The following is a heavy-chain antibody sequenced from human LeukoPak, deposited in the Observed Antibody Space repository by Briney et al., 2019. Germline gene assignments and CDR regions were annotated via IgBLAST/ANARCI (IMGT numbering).Heavy chain of an antibody. D-gene: IGHD3-22*01. J-gene: IGHJ4*02. Sequence: GGSLRLSCAASGFTFSRYWMHWVRQAPGKGLVLVTRMNSDGSRIDYADSVKGRFTISRDNAKNSLYLQMNSLRVEDTAVYFCTVDTDYFEGLGFPRPALNDYWGQGTLVTVSS. CDR3: TVDTDYFEGLGFPRPALNDY. V-gene: IGHV3-74*01. CDR1: GFTFSRYW. CDR2: MNSDGSRI.